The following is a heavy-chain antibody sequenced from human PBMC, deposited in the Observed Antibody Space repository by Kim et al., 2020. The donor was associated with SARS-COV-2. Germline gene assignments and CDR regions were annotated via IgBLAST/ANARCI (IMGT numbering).Heavy chain of an antibody. Sequence: GGSLRLSCAASGFTFSEYYMSWIRQAPGKGLEWVSYISSSSSYINYADSVKGRFTISRDNAKKSLYLQIHSLRGEDTAVYYCARGGYSSGYGMDVWGQGTTVTVSS. CDR2: ISSSSSYI. J-gene: IGHJ6*02. D-gene: IGHD6-19*01. V-gene: IGHV3-11*05. CDR1: GFTFSEYY. CDR3: ARGGYSSGYGMDV.